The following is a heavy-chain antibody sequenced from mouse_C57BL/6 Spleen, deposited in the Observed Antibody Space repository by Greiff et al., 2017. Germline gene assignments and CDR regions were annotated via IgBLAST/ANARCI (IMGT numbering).Heavy chain of an antibody. Sequence: QVQLKQPGAELVKPGASVKVSCKASGYTFTSYWMHWVKQRPGQGLEWIGRIHPSGSDTNYNQKFKGKATLTVDKSSSTAYMQLSSLTSEDSAVYYCAISPLYYGYDGGNYWGQGTTLTVSS. V-gene: IGHV1-74*01. CDR3: AISPLYYGYDGGNY. D-gene: IGHD2-2*01. CDR1: GYTFTSYW. CDR2: IHPSGSDT. J-gene: IGHJ2*01.